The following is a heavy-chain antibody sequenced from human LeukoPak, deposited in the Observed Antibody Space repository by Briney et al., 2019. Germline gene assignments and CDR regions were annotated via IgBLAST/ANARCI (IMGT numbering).Heavy chain of an antibody. V-gene: IGHV3-23*01. CDR3: AKDSSGWELFDY. CDR2: ISGSGGST. D-gene: IGHD6-19*01. CDR1: GFTFSSYA. Sequence: PGGSLRLSCAASGFTFSSYAMRWVRQAPGKGLEWVSAISGSGGSTYYADSVKGRFTISRDNSKNTLYMQMNSLRAEDTAVYYCAKDSSGWELFDYWGQGTLVTVSS. J-gene: IGHJ4*02.